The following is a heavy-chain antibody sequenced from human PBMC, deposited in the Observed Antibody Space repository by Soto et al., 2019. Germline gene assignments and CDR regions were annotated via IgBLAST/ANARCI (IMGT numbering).Heavy chain of an antibody. D-gene: IGHD2-15*01. J-gene: IGHJ6*02. V-gene: IGHV1-2*04. CDR1: GYTFTGYY. Sequence: QVQLVQSGAEVKKPGASVKVSCKASGYTFTGYYMHWVRQAPGQGLEWMGWINPNSGGTNYAQKFQGWVTMTRDMSISSADMELGRLRSEDTAVYYCARGIGYCSGGSCHRQPYYHYGMDVWGQGTTVTVSS. CDR2: INPNSGGT. CDR3: ARGIGYCSGGSCHRQPYYHYGMDV.